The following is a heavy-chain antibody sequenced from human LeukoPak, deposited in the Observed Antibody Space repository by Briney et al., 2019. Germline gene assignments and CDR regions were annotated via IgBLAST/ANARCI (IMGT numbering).Heavy chain of an antibody. Sequence: GGSLRLSCAASGFTFDDYTMHWVRQAPGKGLEWVSLICWNGGRTYIASSVKGRFTISRDNSKNSLYLQMNSLRTEDTALYYCAKEALGGASDYWGQGTLVTVSS. CDR3: AKEALGGASDY. CDR2: ICWNGGRT. D-gene: IGHD3-16*01. J-gene: IGHJ4*02. V-gene: IGHV3-43*01. CDR1: GFTFDDYT.